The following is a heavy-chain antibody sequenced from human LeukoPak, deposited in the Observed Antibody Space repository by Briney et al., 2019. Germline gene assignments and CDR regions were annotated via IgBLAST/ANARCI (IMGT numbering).Heavy chain of an antibody. CDR2: ICGSGGST. CDR1: GFTFSSYA. Sequence: GRSLRLSCAASGFTFSSYAMSWVRQAPGKGLEWVSAICGSGGSTYYADSVKGRFTISRDNSKNTLYLQMNSLRAEDTAVYYCARVNGGYYFDYWGQGTLVTVSS. V-gene: IGHV3-23*01. CDR3: ARVNGGYYFDY. J-gene: IGHJ4*02.